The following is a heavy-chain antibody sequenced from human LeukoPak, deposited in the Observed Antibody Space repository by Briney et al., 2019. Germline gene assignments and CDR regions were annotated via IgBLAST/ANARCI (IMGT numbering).Heavy chain of an antibody. J-gene: IGHJ4*02. Sequence: GGSLRLSCEASGFTFSSYWMSWFRQAPGKGLEGVANIKQDGSEKYYVDSVKGRFTISRDNAKNSLYLQMNSLRAEDTAVYYCARGPHIVVVITFDYWGQGTLVTVSS. CDR1: GFTFSSYW. V-gene: IGHV3-7*01. D-gene: IGHD3-22*01. CDR3: ARGPHIVVVITFDY. CDR2: IKQDGSEK.